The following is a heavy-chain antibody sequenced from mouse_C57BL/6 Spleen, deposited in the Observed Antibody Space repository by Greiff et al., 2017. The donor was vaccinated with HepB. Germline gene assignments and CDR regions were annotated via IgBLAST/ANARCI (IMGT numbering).Heavy chain of an antibody. CDR2: IDPETGGT. J-gene: IGHJ3*01. CDR3: TRRMALITTVVAGSGFAY. V-gene: IGHV1-15*01. CDR1: GYTFTDYE. D-gene: IGHD1-1*01. Sequence: VQLQQSGAELVRPGASVTLSCKASGYTFTDYEMHWVKQTPVHGLEWIGAIDPETGGTAYNQKFKGKAILTADKSSGTAYMELRSLTSEDSAVYYCTRRMALITTVVAGSGFAYWGQGTLVTVSA.